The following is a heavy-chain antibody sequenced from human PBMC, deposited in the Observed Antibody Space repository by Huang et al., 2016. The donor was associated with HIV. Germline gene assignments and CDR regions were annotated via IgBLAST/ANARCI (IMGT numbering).Heavy chain of an antibody. CDR2: IRHDENNN. D-gene: IGHD6-19*01. CDR1: GFTFSGYG. Sequence: QVQVVESGGGVVQPGGSLRFSCAASGFTFSGYGMHWVRKVPGKGWEWVAFIRHDENNNYYADSVKGRFTVSRDTSKNTLYLHMNSLRPADTAVYYCVKETVQWLVTYWGQGTLVTVSS. V-gene: IGHV3-30*02. CDR3: VKETVQWLVTY. J-gene: IGHJ4*02.